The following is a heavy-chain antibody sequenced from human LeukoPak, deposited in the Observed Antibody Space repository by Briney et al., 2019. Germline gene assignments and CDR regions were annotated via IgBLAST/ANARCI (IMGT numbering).Heavy chain of an antibody. J-gene: IGHJ4*02. CDR2: IRFDGSNK. Sequence: GGSLRLSCEASGFTFSSYGMHWVRQAPGKGLEWVTFIRFDGSNKYYADSVKGRFTISRDNSKNTLYLQMNSLRAEDTAVYYCARTRGVPYGDYLNDYWGQGTLVTVSS. CDR3: ARTRGVPYGDYLNDY. CDR1: GFTFSSYG. V-gene: IGHV3-30*02. D-gene: IGHD4-17*01.